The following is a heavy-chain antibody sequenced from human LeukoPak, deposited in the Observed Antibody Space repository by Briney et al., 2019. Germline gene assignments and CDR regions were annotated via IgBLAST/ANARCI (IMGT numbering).Heavy chain of an antibody. J-gene: IGHJ5*02. V-gene: IGHV4-34*01. CDR2: INHGGST. CDR1: GGSFSDSY. Sequence: PSETLSLTCAVYGGSFSDSYWSWIRQPPGKGLEWIGEINHGGSTKFNPSLKSRVTISLDTSRNQFSPKVNSVTAADTAVYYCAKHLRRRFFSRTLGFDPWGQGTLVTVSS. CDR3: AKHLRRRFFSRTLGFDP. D-gene: IGHD3-3*01.